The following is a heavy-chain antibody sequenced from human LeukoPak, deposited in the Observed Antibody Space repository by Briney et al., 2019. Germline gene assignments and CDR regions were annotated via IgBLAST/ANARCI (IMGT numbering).Heavy chain of an antibody. D-gene: IGHD5-24*01. CDR3: ARGDPTGGNYHTLDY. J-gene: IGHJ4*02. Sequence: GESLKISCEGSGYFFNSYWIAWVRQMPGKGLEWMGIIYPSDLDIRYSPSFQGQVTMSVDKSNSIAYLQWNSLKASDTGMYFCARGDPTGGNYHTLDYWGQGTLVTVPS. CDR2: IYPSDLDI. V-gene: IGHV5-51*01. CDR1: GYFFNSYW.